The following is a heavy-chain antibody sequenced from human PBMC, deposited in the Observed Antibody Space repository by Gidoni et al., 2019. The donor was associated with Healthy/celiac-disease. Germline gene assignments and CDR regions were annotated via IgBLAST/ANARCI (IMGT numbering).Heavy chain of an antibody. J-gene: IGHJ3*02. CDR3: ARDMNASGPRLDAFDI. D-gene: IGHD1-26*01. CDR2: VSYGESNK. V-gene: IGHV3-30*04. CDR1: GFTFRSYA. Sequence: QAQLVESGGGGVQPVRFLRLSCAAAGFTFRSYARHWVRQVPGRGLEWVAVVSYGESNKYYADSVKGRFTISRDNSKNTLYLQMNSLRAEDTAVYYCARDMNASGPRLDAFDIWGQGTMVTVSS.